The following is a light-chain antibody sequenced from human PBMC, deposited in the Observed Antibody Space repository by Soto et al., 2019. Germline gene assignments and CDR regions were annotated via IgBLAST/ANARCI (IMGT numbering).Light chain of an antibody. CDR3: QHANSFPGT. J-gene: IGKJ4*01. CDR2: AVS. Sequence: DIQMTQSPSSVSASVGARVTITCRSSQCITSLLAWYQQKPGKAPKLLIYAVSSLQSGVPYRFSGSGSGTDFTLTISSLQPEDVATYYCQHANSFPGTFGGGTTVAIK. V-gene: IGKV1-12*01. CDR1: QCITSL.